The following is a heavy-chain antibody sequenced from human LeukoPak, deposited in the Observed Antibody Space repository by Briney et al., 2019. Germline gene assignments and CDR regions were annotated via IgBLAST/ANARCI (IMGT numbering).Heavy chain of an antibody. D-gene: IGHD5-18*01. V-gene: IGHV3-33*01. CDR1: GFTFSSYG. J-gene: IGHJ4*02. CDR3: ARDPNKKRGYSYGFDY. CDR2: IWYDGSNK. Sequence: PGGSLRLSCAASGFTFSSYGMHWVRQAPGKGLEWVAVIWYDGSNKYYADSVKGRFTISRDNSKNTLYLQMNSLRAEDTAVYYCARDPNKKRGYSYGFDYWGQGTLVTVSS.